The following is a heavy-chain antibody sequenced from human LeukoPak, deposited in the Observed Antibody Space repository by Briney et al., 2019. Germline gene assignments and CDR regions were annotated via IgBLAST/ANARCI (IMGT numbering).Heavy chain of an antibody. J-gene: IGHJ3*02. CDR2: INHSGST. D-gene: IGHD3-9*01. CDR1: GGSFSGYY. Sequence: PSETLSLTCAVYGGSFSGYYWSWIRQPPGKGLEWIGEINHSGSTNYNPSLKSRVTISVDTSKNQFSLKPSSLTAADTAVYYCARLPLTGYYAFDIWGQGTMVTVSS. CDR3: ARLPLTGYYAFDI. V-gene: IGHV4-34*01.